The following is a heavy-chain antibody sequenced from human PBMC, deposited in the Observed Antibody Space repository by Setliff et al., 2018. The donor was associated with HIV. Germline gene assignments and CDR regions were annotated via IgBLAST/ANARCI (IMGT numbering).Heavy chain of an antibody. D-gene: IGHD3-9*01. CDR2: IEPSSGGT. Sequence: WASVKVSCKASGYTFTAYYIHWVRQAPGHELQLMGRIEPSSGGTNYIQKFQGRVTITRDTSIYTVYMELTGLTSDDTAVYYCVRQDILTSYYMFDYWGQGTLVTVSS. J-gene: IGHJ4*02. CDR3: VRQDILTSYYMFDY. CDR1: GYTFTAYY. V-gene: IGHV1-2*06.